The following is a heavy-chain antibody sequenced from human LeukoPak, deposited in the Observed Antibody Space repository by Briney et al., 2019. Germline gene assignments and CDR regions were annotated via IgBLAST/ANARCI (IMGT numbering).Heavy chain of an antibody. J-gene: IGHJ4*02. V-gene: IGHV1-18*01. D-gene: IGHD1-26*01. CDR1: DYPFTNFG. Sequence: ASVKVSCKASDYPFTNFGVSWVRQAPGQGLEWMGWISGYNSKTHYPRKFQGRVTMTTDTSTTTAYMELRTLRSDDTAVYYCARVLIVEDSESHYFDYWGQGTLVTVSS. CDR3: ARVLIVEDSESHYFDY. CDR2: ISGYNSKT.